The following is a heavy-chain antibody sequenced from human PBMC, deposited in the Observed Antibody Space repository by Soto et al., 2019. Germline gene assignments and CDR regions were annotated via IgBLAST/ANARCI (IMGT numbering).Heavy chain of an antibody. D-gene: IGHD3-10*01. Sequence: QVQLQESGPGLVKPSETLSLSCTVSGGSISSYYWSWFRQSPGKRMEWIGYVHHSWGSSYNPSLQIRVAISLDTSKSQCPLKVTSLTATDTAVYYCARQGFGPLHGLVDVWGEGTTVTVSS. V-gene: IGHV4-59*08. CDR3: ARQGFGPLHGLVDV. CDR1: GGSISSYY. CDR2: VHHSWGS. J-gene: IGHJ6*04.